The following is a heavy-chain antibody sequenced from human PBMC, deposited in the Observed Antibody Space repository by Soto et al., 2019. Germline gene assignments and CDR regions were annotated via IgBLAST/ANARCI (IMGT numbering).Heavy chain of an antibody. J-gene: IGHJ5*02. Sequence: SETLSLTCTVSGGSISTYYWSWIRQPPGKGLEWIGYINYSGSTKYNPSLKSRVTISVDTSKNQFSLKLSSVSAADTAVYYCARQRRGLHFGGYDPSSQGTLVTVSS. V-gene: IGHV4-59*01. D-gene: IGHD2-21*01. CDR2: INYSGST. CDR1: GGSISTYY. CDR3: ARQRRGLHFGGYDP.